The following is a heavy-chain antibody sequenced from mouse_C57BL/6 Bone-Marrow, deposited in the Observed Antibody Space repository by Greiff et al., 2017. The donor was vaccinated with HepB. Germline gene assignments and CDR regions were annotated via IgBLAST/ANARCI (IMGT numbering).Heavy chain of an antibody. CDR2: IDPENGDT. D-gene: IGHD2-2*01. CDR3: TTRPYGYDGYFDV. V-gene: IGHV14-4*01. Sequence: EVQLQQSGAELVRPGASVKLSCTASGFNIKDDYMHWVKQRPEQGLEWIGWIDPENGDTEYASKFQGKATITADTSSNTAYLQLSSLTSEDTAVYYCTTRPYGYDGYFDVWGTGTTVTVSS. J-gene: IGHJ1*03. CDR1: GFNIKDDY.